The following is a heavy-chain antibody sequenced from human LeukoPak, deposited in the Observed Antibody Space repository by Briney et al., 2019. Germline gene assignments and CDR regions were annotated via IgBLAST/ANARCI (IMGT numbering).Heavy chain of an antibody. D-gene: IGHD5-12*01. CDR3: ARDPVPSGYLPDY. CDR1: GGSFSGYY. V-gene: IGHV4-34*01. J-gene: IGHJ4*02. CDR2: INHSGST. Sequence: PSETLSLTCAVYGGSFSGYYWSWIRQPPGEGLEWIGEINHSGSTNYNPSLKSRVTISVDTSKNQFSLKLSSVTAADTAVYYCARDPVPSGYLPDYWGQGTLVTVSS.